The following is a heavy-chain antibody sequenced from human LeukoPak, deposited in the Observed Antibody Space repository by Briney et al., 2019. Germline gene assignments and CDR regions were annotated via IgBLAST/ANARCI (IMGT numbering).Heavy chain of an antibody. V-gene: IGHV3-7*01. D-gene: IGHD5-12*01. CDR3: ARVKVGYSGYDYYFDY. CDR2: IKQDGSEK. Sequence: PGGSLRLSCAASGFTFSSYWMSWVRQAPGKGLEWVANIKQDGSEKYYVDSVKGRFTISRDNAKNSLYLQMNSLRAEDTAVYYCARVKVGYSGYDYYFDYWGQGTLVTVSS. CDR1: GFTFSSYW. J-gene: IGHJ4*02.